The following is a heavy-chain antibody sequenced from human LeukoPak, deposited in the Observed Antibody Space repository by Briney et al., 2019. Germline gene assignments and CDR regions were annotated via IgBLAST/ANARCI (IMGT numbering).Heavy chain of an antibody. Sequence: GGSLRLSCAASGFTFSNFAIHWVRQAPGKGLEWVAVISSDGSNKYYADSVKGRFTISRDNHKNTLYVEMYSLTAEDTAVYYCARENYYHSGTYHTLGALDVWGQGTMVTVSS. V-gene: IGHV3-30*04. D-gene: IGHD3-10*01. J-gene: IGHJ3*01. CDR2: ISSDGSNK. CDR3: ARENYYHSGTYHTLGALDV. CDR1: GFTFSNFA.